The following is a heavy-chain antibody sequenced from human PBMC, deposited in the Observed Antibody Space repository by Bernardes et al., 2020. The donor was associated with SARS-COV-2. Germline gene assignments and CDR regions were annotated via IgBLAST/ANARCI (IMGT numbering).Heavy chain of an antibody. CDR1: GGSISSYY. V-gene: IGHV4-59*08. CDR2: IYYSGST. CDR3: ARRVSGSYYWYFDL. D-gene: IGHD1-26*01. J-gene: IGHJ2*01. Sequence: SETLSLTCTVSGGSISSYYWSWIRQPPGKGLEWIGYIYYSGSTNYNPSLKSRVTISVDTSKNQFSLKLSSVTAADTAVYYCARRVSGSYYWYFDLWGRGTLVTVSS.